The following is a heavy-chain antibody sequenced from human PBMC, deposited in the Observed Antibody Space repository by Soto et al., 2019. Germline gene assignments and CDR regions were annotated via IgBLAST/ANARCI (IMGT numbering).Heavy chain of an antibody. V-gene: IGHV3-21*01. D-gene: IGHD6-13*01. CDR3: ATYSSSWYLSRHVDFDI. Sequence: PGGSLRLSCAASGFTFSSYSMNWVRQAPGKGLEWVSSISSSSSYIYYADSVKGRFTISRDNAKNSLYLQNNSLRAEDTAVYYCATYSSSWYLSRHVDFDIWGQGTMVTV. CDR1: GFTFSSYS. J-gene: IGHJ3*02. CDR2: ISSSSSYI.